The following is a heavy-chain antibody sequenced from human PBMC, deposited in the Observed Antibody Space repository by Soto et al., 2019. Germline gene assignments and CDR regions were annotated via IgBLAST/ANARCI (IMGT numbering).Heavy chain of an antibody. CDR2: IIPIFGTA. CDR1: GGTFSSYA. CDR3: ARGGYCSSTSCYSLLDY. J-gene: IGHJ4*02. D-gene: IGHD2-2*01. Sequence: SVKVSCKASGGTFSSYAISWVRQAPGQGLEWMGGIIPIFGTANYAQKFQGRVTITADESTSTAYMELSSLRSEDTAVYYCARGGYCSSTSCYSLLDYWGQGTLVTVSS. V-gene: IGHV1-69*13.